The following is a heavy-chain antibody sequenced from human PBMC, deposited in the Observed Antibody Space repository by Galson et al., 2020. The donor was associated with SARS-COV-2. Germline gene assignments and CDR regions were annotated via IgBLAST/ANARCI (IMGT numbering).Heavy chain of an antibody. V-gene: IGHV4-31*03. CDR1: GGSISSGGYY. J-gene: IGHJ6*02. CDR2: IYYSGST. Sequence: SETLSLTCTVSGGSISSGGYYWSWLRQHPGKGLEWIGYIYYSGSTSYNPSLKSRVTISVDTSKNQFSLKLSSVTAADTAVYSCARAFEAYGMDVWGQGTTVTVSS. CDR3: ARAFEAYGMDV.